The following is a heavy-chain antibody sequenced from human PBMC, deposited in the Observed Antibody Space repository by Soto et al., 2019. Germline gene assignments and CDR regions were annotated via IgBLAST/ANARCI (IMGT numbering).Heavy chain of an antibody. CDR1: GYVITSGYY. V-gene: IGHV4-38-2*01. J-gene: IGHJ4*02. CDR2: VDHSGST. Sequence: SETLSLTCVVSGYVITSGYYWGWIRQPPGKGLEWIGTVDHSGSTYYDSSLQGGVTISIDTSKNQFSLKLTSVTAADTALYYCARYFQKYSGPPIWGQGTLVTVSS. D-gene: IGHD1-26*01. CDR3: ARYFQKYSGPPI.